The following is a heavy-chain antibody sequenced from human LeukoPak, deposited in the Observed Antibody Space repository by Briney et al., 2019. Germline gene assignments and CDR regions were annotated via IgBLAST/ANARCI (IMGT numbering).Heavy chain of an antibody. CDR3: ARGTGAKRYYFDL. J-gene: IGHJ4*02. Sequence: TGGSLRLSCAVSRFDLSNYGRHWGRQAPGKGLEWVTVIWYDGSNRYYADSVKGRITISRDTSENTVSLQINNVKVDDTAIYYCARGTGAKRYYFDLWGQGILVTVSS. CDR1: RFDLSNYG. CDR2: IWYDGSNR. V-gene: IGHV3-33*01.